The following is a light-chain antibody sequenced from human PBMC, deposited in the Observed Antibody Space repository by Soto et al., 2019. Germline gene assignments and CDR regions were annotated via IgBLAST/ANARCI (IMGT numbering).Light chain of an antibody. Sequence: QSALNQPASVSGSPGQSITISCTGTSSDVGGYNYVSWYQHHPGKAPKLMIYDVSNRPSGVSNRFSGSKSGNTASLTISGLQAEDEADYYCSSYTSSSTLVFGTGTKLTVL. CDR1: SSDVGGYNY. J-gene: IGLJ1*01. CDR2: DVS. CDR3: SSYTSSSTLV. V-gene: IGLV2-14*03.